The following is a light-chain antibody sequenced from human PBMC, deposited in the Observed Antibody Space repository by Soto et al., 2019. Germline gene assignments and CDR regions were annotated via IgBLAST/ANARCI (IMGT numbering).Light chain of an antibody. Sequence: QSALTQPPSASGSPGQSVTISCTGTSSDVGGYNYVSWYQQHPGKAPKLMIYEVSKRPSGVPDRFSGSKSGNTASLTVSGLQAEDEGDYYCISYAGSNNLGVFGGGTKLTVL. J-gene: IGLJ2*01. CDR2: EVS. CDR1: SSDVGGYNY. V-gene: IGLV2-8*01. CDR3: ISYAGSNNLGV.